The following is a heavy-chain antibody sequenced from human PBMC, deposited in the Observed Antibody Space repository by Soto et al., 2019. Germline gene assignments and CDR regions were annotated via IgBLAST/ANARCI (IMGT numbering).Heavy chain of an antibody. D-gene: IGHD6-13*01. Sequence: ASVKVSCKASGYTFTSYGISWVRQAPGQGLEWMGWISAYNGNTNYAQKLQGRVTMTTDTSTSTAYMELRSLRSDDTAVYYCARDMSRRAAAGSDFDDWGQRTLVTVSS. V-gene: IGHV1-18*01. CDR1: GYTFTSYG. J-gene: IGHJ4*02. CDR2: ISAYNGNT. CDR3: ARDMSRRAAAGSDFDD.